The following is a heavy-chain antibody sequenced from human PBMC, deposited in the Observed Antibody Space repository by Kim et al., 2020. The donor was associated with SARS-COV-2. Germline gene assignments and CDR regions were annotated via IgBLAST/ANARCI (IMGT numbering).Heavy chain of an antibody. CDR3: AGYDSSGYYFPPYFDY. CDR2: IYYSGST. J-gene: IGHJ4*02. D-gene: IGHD3-22*01. CDR1: GGSISSSSYY. Sequence: SETLSLTCTVSGGSISSSSYYWGWIRQPPGKGLEWIGSIYYSGSTYYNPSLKSRVTISVDTSKNQFSLKLSSVTAADTAVYYCAGYDSSGYYFPPYFDYWGQGTLVTVSS. V-gene: IGHV4-39*01.